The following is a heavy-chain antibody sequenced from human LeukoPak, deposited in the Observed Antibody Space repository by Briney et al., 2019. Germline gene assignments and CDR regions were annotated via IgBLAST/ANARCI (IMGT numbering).Heavy chain of an antibody. CDR2: IYWNDDK. V-gene: IGHV2-5*01. CDR1: GFSLSTSGLG. Sequence: SGPTLVNPTQTLTLTCTFSGFSLSTSGLGVGWIRRPPGKALEWLALIYWNDDKRYRPSLKTRLTITKDTSKNQVVLTVTNMDPVDTATYYCTRPSQGWFDPWGQGTLVTVSS. CDR3: TRPSQGWFDP. J-gene: IGHJ5*02.